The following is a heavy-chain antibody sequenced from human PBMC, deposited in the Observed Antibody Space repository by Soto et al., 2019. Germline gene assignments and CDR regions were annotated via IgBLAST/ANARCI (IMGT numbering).Heavy chain of an antibody. Sequence: QVQLVQSGAEVKKPGASVKVSCKASGYTFTSYGISWVRQAPGQGLEWMGWISAYNGNTNYAQKLQGRVTMTTDTATSTAYMELRGLRSDDTAVYYCARVRQDIVVVPAVLLDYWGQGTLVTVSS. J-gene: IGHJ4*02. V-gene: IGHV1-18*01. CDR1: GYTFTSYG. D-gene: IGHD2-2*01. CDR2: ISAYNGNT. CDR3: ARVRQDIVVVPAVLLDY.